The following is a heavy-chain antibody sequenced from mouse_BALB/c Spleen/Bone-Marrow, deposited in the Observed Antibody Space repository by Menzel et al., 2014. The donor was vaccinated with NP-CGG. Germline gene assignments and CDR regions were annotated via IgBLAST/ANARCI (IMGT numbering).Heavy chain of an antibody. Sequence: QVQLKQSGAELAKPGASVKTSCKASGYTFTSYWMHWVKQRPGQGLEWIGYINPSTGYTDYNQKFNDKATLTADKSSSTAYMQPSSLTSKDSAVYYCARGNPPYAMDYWGQGTSVTVSS. D-gene: IGHD2-1*01. J-gene: IGHJ4*01. CDR2: INPSTGYT. V-gene: IGHV1-7*01. CDR3: ARGNPPYAMDY. CDR1: GYTFTSYW.